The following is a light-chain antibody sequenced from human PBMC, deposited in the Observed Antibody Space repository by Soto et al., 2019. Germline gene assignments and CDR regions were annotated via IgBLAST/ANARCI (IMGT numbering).Light chain of an antibody. CDR1: SSDIGGYNY. Sequence: QSALTQPASVSGSPGQSITISCTGTSSDIGGYNYVSWYQQYPGKAPKLMIYNVSNRPSGVSNRFSGSKSGNTASLTISGLQAEDEADYYCSSYTGSSTYVLFGGGTKLTVL. CDR2: NVS. V-gene: IGLV2-14*01. CDR3: SSYTGSSTYVL. J-gene: IGLJ2*01.